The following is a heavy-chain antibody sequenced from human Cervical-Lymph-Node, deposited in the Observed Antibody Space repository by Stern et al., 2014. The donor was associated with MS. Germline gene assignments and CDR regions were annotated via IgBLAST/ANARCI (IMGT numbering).Heavy chain of an antibody. Sequence: QVQLQESGPGLVKPSQTLSLSCTVSGASISRGGHYWTWVRQHPRKGLEWIGFIYSSGYAYYNPSPRSRVLISVDTSKNQFSLKLNSVTAADTAVYFCARGGVFADGDYVDTWGQGTLVTVSS. D-gene: IGHD3-16*01. CDR1: GASISRGGHY. CDR2: IYSSGYA. J-gene: IGHJ4*02. CDR3: ARGGVFADGDYVDT. V-gene: IGHV4-31*03.